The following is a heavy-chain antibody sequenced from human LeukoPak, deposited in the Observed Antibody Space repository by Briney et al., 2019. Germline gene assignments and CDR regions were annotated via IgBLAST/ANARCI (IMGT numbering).Heavy chain of an antibody. D-gene: IGHD3-10*01. J-gene: IGHJ5*02. CDR2: IYHSGST. CDR1: GYSISSGYS. V-gene: IGHV4-38-2*01. Sequence: SETLSLTCAVSGYSISSGYSWGCIRQPPGKGLEWIWSIYHSGSTYYNPSLKSRVTISVDTSKNQVSLKLSSVTAADTAVYYCASGLWFGELLSFSWGQGTLVTVSS. CDR3: ASGLWFGELLSFS.